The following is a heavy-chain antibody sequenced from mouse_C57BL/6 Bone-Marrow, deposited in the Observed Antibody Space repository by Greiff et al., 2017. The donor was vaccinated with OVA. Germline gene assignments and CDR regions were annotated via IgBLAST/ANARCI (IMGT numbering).Heavy chain of an antibody. J-gene: IGHJ4*01. D-gene: IGHD2-2*01. CDR3: ARGGLRRYAMDY. CDR1: GYTFTSYW. CDR2: INPSNGGT. V-gene: IGHV1-53*01. Sequence: VQLQQSGTELVKPGASVKLSCKASGYTFTSYWMHWVKQRPGQGLEWIGNINPSNGGTNYNEKFKSKATLTVDKSSSTAYMQLSSLTSEDSAVYYCARGGLRRYAMDYWGQGTSVTVSS.